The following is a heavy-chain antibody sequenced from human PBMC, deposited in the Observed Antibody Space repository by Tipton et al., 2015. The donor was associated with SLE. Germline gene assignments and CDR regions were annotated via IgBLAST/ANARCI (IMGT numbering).Heavy chain of an antibody. D-gene: IGHD5-18*01. V-gene: IGHV4-39*07. CDR1: GGSVSSSSKY. Sequence: TLSLTCTVSGGSVSSSSKYWAWFRQPPGKGLEWIGSIYYTGTTTYYNSFLKSRVTMSVDTSKNQFSLRLTSVIAADTAVYSCARLYVYSYGLNWFDPWGQGTLISVSS. CDR2: IYYTGTTT. CDR3: ARLYVYSYGLNWFDP. J-gene: IGHJ5*02.